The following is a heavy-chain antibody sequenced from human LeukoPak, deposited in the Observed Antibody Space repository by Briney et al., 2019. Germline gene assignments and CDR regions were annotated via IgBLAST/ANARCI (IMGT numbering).Heavy chain of an antibody. CDR1: GGSFSGYY. CDR2: INHSGST. J-gene: IGHJ4*02. Sequence: PLETLSLTCAVYGGSFSGYYWSWIRQPPGKGLEWIGEINHSGSTNYNPSLKSRVTISVDTSKNQFSLKLSSVTAADTAVYYCASLVGASSIDYWGQGTLVTVSS. CDR3: ASLVGASSIDY. D-gene: IGHD1-26*01. V-gene: IGHV4-34*01.